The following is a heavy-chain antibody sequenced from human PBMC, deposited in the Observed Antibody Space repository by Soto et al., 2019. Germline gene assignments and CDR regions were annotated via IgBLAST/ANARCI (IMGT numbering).Heavy chain of an antibody. J-gene: IGHJ4*02. CDR1: RYTFSSYG. CDR2: ISAYNGNT. V-gene: IGHV1-18*01. Sequence: ASVKVSCKAPRYTFSSYGISWVRQAPGQGLEWMGWISAYNGNTKYAQKFQGRVTMTTDTSTSTAYMELRSLRSGDTAVYYCAREPNYFDYWGQGTLVTVSS. CDR3: AREPNYFDY.